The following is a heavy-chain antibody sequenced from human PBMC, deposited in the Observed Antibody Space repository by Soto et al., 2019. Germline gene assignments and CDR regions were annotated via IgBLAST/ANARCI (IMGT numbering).Heavy chain of an antibody. CDR3: AIERRFVGGFSSWYDYFAY. J-gene: IGHJ4*02. Sequence: SETLSLTCGVRGGSFTAYHWIWIRQPPGKGLEWIGEVNHSGSSNYNPSLKGRVTISLDTSKNQFSLRLYSVTAAYTAMYYCAIERRFVGGFSSWYDYFAYWGQGTLVTSPQ. CDR2: VNHSGSS. CDR1: GGSFTAYH. D-gene: IGHD6-13*01. V-gene: IGHV4-34*01.